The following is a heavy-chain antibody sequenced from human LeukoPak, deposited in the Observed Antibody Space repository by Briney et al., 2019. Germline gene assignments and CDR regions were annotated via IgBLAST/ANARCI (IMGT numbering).Heavy chain of an antibody. CDR1: GFTFSSYS. Sequence: GGSLRLSCAASGFTFSSYSMNWVRQAPGRGLEWVSFISSSSSYIYYADSMKGRFTISRDNAKNSLYLQMNSLRAEDTAVYYCAKETSGWEHNFDYWGQGTLVTVSS. CDR3: AKETSGWEHNFDY. CDR2: ISSSSSYI. D-gene: IGHD6-19*01. V-gene: IGHV3-21*01. J-gene: IGHJ4*02.